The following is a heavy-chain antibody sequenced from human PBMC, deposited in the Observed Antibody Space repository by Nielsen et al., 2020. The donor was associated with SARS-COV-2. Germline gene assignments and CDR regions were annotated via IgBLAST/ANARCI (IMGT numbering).Heavy chain of an antibody. D-gene: IGHD2-8*01. J-gene: IGHJ6*02. CDR3: ARADCIKGVCPTDYSYGMDV. V-gene: IGHV1-69*06. Sequence: WVRQAPGQGLEWMGGIIPIFGTANYAQKFQGRVTITAQRSTSTAYMELSSLRSEDTAIYYCARADCIKGVCPTDYSYGMDVWGQGTTVTVSS. CDR2: IIPIFGTA.